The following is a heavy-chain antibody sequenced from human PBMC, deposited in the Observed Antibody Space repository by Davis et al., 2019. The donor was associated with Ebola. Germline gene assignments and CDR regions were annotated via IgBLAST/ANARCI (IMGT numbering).Heavy chain of an antibody. CDR2: INPSGGST. D-gene: IGHD4-23*01. V-gene: IGHV1-46*04. Sequence: ASVKVSCKASGYSFTGYYMHWVRQAPGQGLEWMGMINPSGGSTIYAQKLQGRVTITRDTSTSTVYMELSSLRSEDTAVYFCARGPIYGGYLDYWGQGTLVTVSS. CDR1: GYSFTGYY. CDR3: ARGPIYGGYLDY. J-gene: IGHJ4*02.